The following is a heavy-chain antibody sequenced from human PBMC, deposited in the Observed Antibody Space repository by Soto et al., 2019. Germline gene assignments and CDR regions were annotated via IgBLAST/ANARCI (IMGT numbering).Heavy chain of an antibody. V-gene: IGHV4-34*01. CDR3: ARVDIVAPGFDY. D-gene: IGHD2-15*01. CDR2: INHSGST. J-gene: IGHJ4*02. Sequence: QVQLQQWGAGLLKPSETLSLTCAVYGGSFSGYYWSWIRQPPGKGLEWIGEINHSGSTNYNPSLKSRVTISVDTSKNQFSLKLSSVTAADTAVYYCARVDIVAPGFDYWGQGTLVTVSS. CDR1: GGSFSGYY.